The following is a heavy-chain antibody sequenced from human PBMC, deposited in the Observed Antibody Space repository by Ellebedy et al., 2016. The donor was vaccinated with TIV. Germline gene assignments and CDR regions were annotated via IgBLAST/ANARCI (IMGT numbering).Heavy chain of an antibody. CDR1: GFTFSSYA. V-gene: IGHV3-23*01. D-gene: IGHD3-22*01. CDR2: MRSSGGSA. CDR3: AKGRGGGSDTSAPRYYFDY. J-gene: IGHJ4*02. Sequence: PGGSLRLSCAASGFTFSSYAMSWVRQAPGKGLEWVSDMRSSGGSAHYADSVKGRFAISRDNSKKTLYLQMNSLRAEDTAVYYCAKGRGGGSDTSAPRYYFDYWGLGTLVTVSS.